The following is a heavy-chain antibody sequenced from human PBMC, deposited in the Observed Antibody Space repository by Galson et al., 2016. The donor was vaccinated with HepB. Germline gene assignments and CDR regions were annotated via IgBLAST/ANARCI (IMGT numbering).Heavy chain of an antibody. CDR2: INQDGSET. CDR3: ARESGYRGYTWKWGSGNDFSYYFFDV. D-gene: IGHD5-12*01. J-gene: IGHJ6*02. Sequence: SLRLSCAASGFTFKNYWMSWVRQAPGGGLEWVANINQDGSETYYVDSVKGRFSISRDNGRNLLHLQMKSLGAEDTAVFYCARESGYRGYTWKWGSGNDFSYYFFDVWGQGTTVTVSS. V-gene: IGHV3-7*01. CDR1: GFTFKNYW.